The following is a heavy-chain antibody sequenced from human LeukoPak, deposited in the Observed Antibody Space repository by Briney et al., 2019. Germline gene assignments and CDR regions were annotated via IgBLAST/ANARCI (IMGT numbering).Heavy chain of an antibody. CDR1: GDSISSTSYY. J-gene: IGHJ4*02. Sequence: SETLSLTCTVSGDSISSTSYYWDWIRQPPGKGLEWIGSIYYSGSTYYNPSLKSRVTISVDTSKNQFSLRLNSVNAADTAVFYCARDRAALIGFHYWGQGTPVTVSS. CDR2: IYYSGST. CDR3: ARDRAALIGFHY. D-gene: IGHD2-15*01. V-gene: IGHV4-39*02.